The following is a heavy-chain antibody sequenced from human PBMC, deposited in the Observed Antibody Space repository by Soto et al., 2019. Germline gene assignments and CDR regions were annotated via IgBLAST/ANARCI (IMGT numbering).Heavy chain of an antibody. CDR1: GFTFSDYY. Sequence: PEGSLRLSCAASGFTFSDYYMTWIRNDPGKGLEWVSYTSSSGKITSYADSVKGRFTISRDNAKNSLYLQMNSLRAEDAAIYYCARDGPYCGGDCYCESWGQGTLVTVSS. V-gene: IGHV3-11*01. J-gene: IGHJ5*02. CDR2: TSSSGKIT. CDR3: ARDGPYCGGDCYCES. D-gene: IGHD2-21*02.